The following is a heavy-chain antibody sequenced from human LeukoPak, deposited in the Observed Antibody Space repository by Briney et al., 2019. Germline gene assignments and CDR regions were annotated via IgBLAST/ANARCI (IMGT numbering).Heavy chain of an antibody. J-gene: IGHJ4*02. D-gene: IGHD3-16*01. V-gene: IGHV3-7*01. CDR2: IKDDGSEI. CDR3: ERRGNRWGDY. CDR1: GFTFSDCW. Sequence: GGSLRLSCEASGFTFSDCWMSWIRQTPGKGLEWVANIKDDGSEIYYVDSVKGRFTISRDNTKNSVYLQMNSLRAEDTAVYYCERRGNRWGDYWGQGTLVTVSS.